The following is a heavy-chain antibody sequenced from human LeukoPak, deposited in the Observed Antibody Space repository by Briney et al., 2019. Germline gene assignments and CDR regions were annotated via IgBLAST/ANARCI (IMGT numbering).Heavy chain of an antibody. CDR3: AKGPNPYCSSTSCYAP. D-gene: IGHD2-2*01. CDR2: ISGDGGST. CDR1: GFTFDDYA. J-gene: IGHJ5*02. Sequence: PGGSLRLSCAASGFTFDDYAMHWVRQAPGKGLEWVSLISGDGGSTYYADSVKGRFTISRDSSKNSLYLQMNSLRTEDTALYYCAKGPNPYCSSTSCYAPWGQGTLVTVSS. V-gene: IGHV3-43*02.